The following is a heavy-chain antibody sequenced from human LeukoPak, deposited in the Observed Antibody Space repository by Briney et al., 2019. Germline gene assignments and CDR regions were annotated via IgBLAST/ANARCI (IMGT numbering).Heavy chain of an antibody. CDR3: ARGDGVVVAATMLLGY. Sequence: ASVKVSCKASGYAFTSYYMNWVRQAPGQGLEWMRIINPSGGSTSYAQKFQGRVTMTRDTSTSTVYMELSSLRSEDTAVYYCARGDGVVVAATMLLGYWGQGTLVTVSS. CDR2: INPSGGST. CDR1: GYAFTSYY. V-gene: IGHV1-46*01. D-gene: IGHD2-15*01. J-gene: IGHJ4*02.